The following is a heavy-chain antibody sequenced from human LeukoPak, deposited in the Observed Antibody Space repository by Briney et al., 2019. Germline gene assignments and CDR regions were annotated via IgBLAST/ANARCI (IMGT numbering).Heavy chain of an antibody. CDR1: GIIITSYW. CDR3: ASHSYGYNH. D-gene: IGHD3-16*01. J-gene: IGHJ5*02. V-gene: IGHV3-7*01. CDR2: IKQDGGEK. Sequence: GGSLRLSCAASGIIITSYWMSWVRQTPGKGLEWVANIKQDGGEKNYVDSVRGRFTIFRDNARNSLYLQMNSLRAEDTAVYYCASHSYGYNHWGQGTLVIVSS.